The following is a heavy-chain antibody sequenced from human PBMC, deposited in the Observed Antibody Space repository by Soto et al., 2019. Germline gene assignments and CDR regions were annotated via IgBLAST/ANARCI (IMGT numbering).Heavy chain of an antibody. D-gene: IGHD6-13*01. CDR1: GYSFTSYW. Sequence: PGESLKISCKGSGYSFTSYWIGWVRQMPGKGLEWMGIIYPGDSDTRYSPSFQGQVTISADKSISTAYLQWSGLKASDTAMYYCARRVAAAGTSPWFEPWGQGTLVTVSS. J-gene: IGHJ5*02. CDR3: ARRVAAAGTSPWFEP. CDR2: IYPGDSDT. V-gene: IGHV5-51*01.